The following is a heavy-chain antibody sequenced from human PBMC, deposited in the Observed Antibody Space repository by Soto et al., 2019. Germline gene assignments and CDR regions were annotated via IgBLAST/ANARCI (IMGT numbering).Heavy chain of an antibody. CDR1: GFTFNTYP. V-gene: IGHV3-23*01. D-gene: IGHD3-10*01. Sequence: PGGSLRLSCATSGFTFNTYPMTWVRQAPGKGLEWVSSISSTAGRTSSYADSVKGRFAISGDFSDNTVYLQMNNLRVDDTAVYFCAKGVLSFHYGMEVWGQGTTVTVSS. J-gene: IGHJ6*02. CDR2: ISSTAGRT. CDR3: AKGVLSFHYGMEV.